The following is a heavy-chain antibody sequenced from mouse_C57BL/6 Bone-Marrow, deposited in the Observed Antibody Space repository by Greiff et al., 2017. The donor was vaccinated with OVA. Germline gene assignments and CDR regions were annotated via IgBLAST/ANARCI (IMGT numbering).Heavy chain of an antibody. CDR2: IDPETGGT. V-gene: IGHV1-15*01. CDR1: GYTFTDYE. CDR3: TKSNYDYYAMDY. Sequence: QVQLQQSGAELVRPGASVTLSCKASGYTFTDYEMHWVKQTPVHGLEWIGAIDPETGGTASNQKFKGKAILTADKSSSTAYMELRSLTSEDSAVYYCTKSNYDYYAMDYWGQGTSVTVSA. J-gene: IGHJ4*01. D-gene: IGHD2-5*01.